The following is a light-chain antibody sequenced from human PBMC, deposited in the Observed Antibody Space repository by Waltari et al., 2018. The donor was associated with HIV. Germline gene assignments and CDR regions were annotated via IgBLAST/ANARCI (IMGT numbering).Light chain of an antibody. CDR2: EVS. J-gene: IGLJ2*01. V-gene: IGLV2-8*01. Sequence: QSALTQPPSASGSPGQSVTISCTGTSSDVGGYNFVSWYHQHPGKAPKLMIFEVSKRPSGVPDRFSGSKSANTASLTVSGLQAEDEADYYCSSYAGSNNLVFGGGTKLTVL. CDR3: SSYAGSNNLV. CDR1: SSDVGGYNF.